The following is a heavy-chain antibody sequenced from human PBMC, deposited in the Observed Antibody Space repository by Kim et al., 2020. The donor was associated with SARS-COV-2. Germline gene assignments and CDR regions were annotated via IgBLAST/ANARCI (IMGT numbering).Heavy chain of an antibody. Sequence: ESVKGRFTMSRDKAKNTLYLQMNSLRARDTAVYYCAKDGRHFDGDGMDVWGQGTTVTVSS. D-gene: IGHD3-9*01. V-gene: IGHV3-30*02. J-gene: IGHJ6*02. CDR3: AKDGRHFDGDGMDV.